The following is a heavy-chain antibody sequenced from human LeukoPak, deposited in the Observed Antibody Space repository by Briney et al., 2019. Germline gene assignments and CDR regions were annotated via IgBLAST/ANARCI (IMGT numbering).Heavy chain of an antibody. V-gene: IGHV3-23*01. CDR1: GFSFRNYA. CDR3: AKLGGHPLHNYYVGV. D-gene: IGHD3-16*01. J-gene: IGHJ6*03. CDR2: ISGSGGST. Sequence: GGSLRLSCAASGFSFRNYAISWVRQAPGKGLECVSSISGSGGSTYSADSVKGRFTISRENSNNTLYLQMNSLRAENTAVYYCAKLGGHPLHNYYVGVWGKGTTVAVSS.